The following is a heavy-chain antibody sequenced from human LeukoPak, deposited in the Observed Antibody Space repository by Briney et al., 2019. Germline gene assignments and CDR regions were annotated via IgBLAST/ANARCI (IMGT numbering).Heavy chain of an antibody. CDR2: IYPGDSDT. D-gene: IGHD3-10*01. CDR3: ARLRGSGTYYKSLDY. J-gene: IGHJ4*02. CDR1: GYSFPSYW. V-gene: IGHV5-51*01. Sequence: NLGESLNISCKCSGYSFPSYWIGWARQVAGKGLEWMGIIYPGDSDTRYSTSFQRQITISADKSISTTYLQWSSLKASDTAMYYCARLRGSGTYYKSLDYRGQGTLVTVSS.